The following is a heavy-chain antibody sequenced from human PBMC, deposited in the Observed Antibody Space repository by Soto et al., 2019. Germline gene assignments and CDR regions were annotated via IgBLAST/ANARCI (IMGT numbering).Heavy chain of an antibody. D-gene: IGHD6-19*01. CDR3: AKDPSHPRSGWFTYYYGMDV. J-gene: IGHJ6*02. CDR2: ISGSGGST. Sequence: EVQLLESGGGLVQPGGSLRLSCAASGFTFSSYAMSWVRQAPGKGLEWVSAISGSGGSTYYADSVKGRFTISRDNSKNTLYLQMNSLRAEDTAVYYCAKDPSHPRSGWFTYYYGMDVWGQGTTVTVSS. V-gene: IGHV3-23*01. CDR1: GFTFSSYA.